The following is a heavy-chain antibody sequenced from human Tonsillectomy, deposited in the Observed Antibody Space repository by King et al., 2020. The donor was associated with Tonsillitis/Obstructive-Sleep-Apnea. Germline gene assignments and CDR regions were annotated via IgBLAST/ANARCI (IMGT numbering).Heavy chain of an antibody. Sequence: VQLQQSGPGLVKPSQTLSLICAISGDSVSSNSAAWNWSRQSPSRGLEWLGRTYYRSKWYYDYALSVESRITINPDTSKNQFSLQLNSVTPDDTAVYYCTRGWALNYWGQGTLVTVSS. V-gene: IGHV6-1*01. CDR3: TRGWALNY. CDR1: GDSVSSNSAA. J-gene: IGHJ4*02. D-gene: IGHD6-19*01. CDR2: TYYRSKWYY.